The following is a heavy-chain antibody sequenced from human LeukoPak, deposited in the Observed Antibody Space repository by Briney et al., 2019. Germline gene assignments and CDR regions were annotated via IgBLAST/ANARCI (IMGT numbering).Heavy chain of an antibody. CDR2: IYYSGST. D-gene: IGHD1-26*01. J-gene: IGHJ5*02. V-gene: IGHV4-31*03. CDR3: ARDHRPTTGWFDP. CDR1: GGSISSGGYY. Sequence: SETLSLTCTVSGGSISSGGYYWSWIRQHPGKGLEWIGYIYYSGSTYYNPSLKSRVTMSVDTSKNQFSLKLSSVTAADTAVYYCARDHRPTTGWFDPWGQGTLVTVSS.